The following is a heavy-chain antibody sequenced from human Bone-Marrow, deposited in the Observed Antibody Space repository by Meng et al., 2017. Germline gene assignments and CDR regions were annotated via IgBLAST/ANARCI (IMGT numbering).Heavy chain of an antibody. J-gene: IGHJ3*02. Sequence: ASVKVSCKASGYTFSSYGIGWVRQAPGQGLEWMGRIDPKSDNTHYAQKFQGRVTMTRNTSISTAYMELSSLRSEDTAVYYCARDRPEGYYLGDSSGYYRDDAFDIWGQGTMVTVSS. CDR3: ARDRPEGYYLGDSSGYYRDDAFDI. D-gene: IGHD3-22*01. V-gene: IGHV1-8*02. CDR2: IDPKSDNT. CDR1: GYTFSSYG.